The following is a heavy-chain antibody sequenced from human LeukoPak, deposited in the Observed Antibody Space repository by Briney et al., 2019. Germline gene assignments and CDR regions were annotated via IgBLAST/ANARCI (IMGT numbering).Heavy chain of an antibody. CDR1: GFTFSSYG. CDR2: ISYDGSNK. Sequence: GRSLRLSCAASGFTFSSYGMHWVRQAPGKGLEWVAVISYDGSNKYYADSVKGRFTISRDNSKNTLYLQMNSLRAEDTAVYYCAKDTRGYYDSSGYYSDYWGQGTLVTVSS. V-gene: IGHV3-30*18. CDR3: AKDTRGYYDSSGYYSDY. D-gene: IGHD3-22*01. J-gene: IGHJ4*02.